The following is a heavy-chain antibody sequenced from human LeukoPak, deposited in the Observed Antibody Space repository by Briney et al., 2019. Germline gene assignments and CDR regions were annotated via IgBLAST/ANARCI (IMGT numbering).Heavy chain of an antibody. CDR3: AKVAPYGSGSYPDY. CDR1: GFTFSSYA. Sequence: GGSLRLSCAVSGFTFSSYAMSWVRQAPGKGLEWVSAISGSGGSTYYADSVKGRFTISRDNSKNTLYLQMNSLRAEDTAAYYCAKVAPYGSGSYPDYWGQGTLVTVSS. V-gene: IGHV3-23*01. CDR2: ISGSGGST. J-gene: IGHJ4*02. D-gene: IGHD3-10*01.